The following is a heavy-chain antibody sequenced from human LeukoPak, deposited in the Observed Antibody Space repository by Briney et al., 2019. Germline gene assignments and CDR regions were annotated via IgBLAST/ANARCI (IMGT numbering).Heavy chain of an antibody. V-gene: IGHV1-46*01. CDR3: ARDGYFDY. Sequence: GASVTVSCKASGYTFTSYYMHWVRQAPGQGLEWMGIINPSGGSTSYAQKFQGRVTMTRDTSTSTAYMDLRSLRSDDTAVYYCARDGYFDYWGQGTLVTVSS. CDR1: GYTFTSYY. CDR2: INPSGGST. J-gene: IGHJ4*02.